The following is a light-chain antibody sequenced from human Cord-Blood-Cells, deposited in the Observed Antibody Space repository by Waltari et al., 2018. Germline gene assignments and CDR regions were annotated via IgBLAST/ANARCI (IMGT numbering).Light chain of an antibody. CDR3: QQSYSTPRT. J-gene: IGKJ1*01. CDR2: AAS. CDR1: QSISSY. V-gene: IGKV1-39*01. Sequence: DIQMTQSPVSLSASVGVRVTITCRASQSISSYLNWYQQKPGKAPKLLIYAASSLQSGVPSRFSGSGSGTDFTLTISSLQPEDFATYYCQQSYSTPRTFGQGTKVEIK.